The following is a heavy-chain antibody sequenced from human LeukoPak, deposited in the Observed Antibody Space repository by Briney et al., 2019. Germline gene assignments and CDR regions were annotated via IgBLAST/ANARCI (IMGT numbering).Heavy chain of an antibody. Sequence: ASVKVSCTVSGYTLTELSMHWVRQAPGKGLEWMGGFDPEDGETIYARKFQGRVTMTEDTSTDTAYMELSSLRAEDTAVYYCATSVLSDEWLLILDYWGQGTLVTVSS. CDR2: FDPEDGET. V-gene: IGHV1-24*01. D-gene: IGHD3-3*01. J-gene: IGHJ4*02. CDR1: GYTLTELS. CDR3: ATSVLSDEWLLILDY.